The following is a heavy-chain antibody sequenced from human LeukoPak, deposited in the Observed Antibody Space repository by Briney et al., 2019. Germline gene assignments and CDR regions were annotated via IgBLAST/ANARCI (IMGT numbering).Heavy chain of an antibody. CDR3: ARIGLKSSGHYRLDY. D-gene: IGHD3-22*01. CDR2: INPNSGDT. CDR1: GYTFTGYY. Sequence: ASVKVSCKTSGYTFTGYYLHWVRQAPGQGLEWMGWINPNSGDTTYTQKFQGRVTMTGDTSISTAYMELSRLMSDDTAVYYCARIGLKSSGHYRLDYWGQGTLVTVSS. V-gene: IGHV1-2*02. J-gene: IGHJ4*02.